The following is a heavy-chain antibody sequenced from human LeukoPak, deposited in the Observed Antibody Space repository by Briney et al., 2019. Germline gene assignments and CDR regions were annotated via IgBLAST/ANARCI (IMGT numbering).Heavy chain of an antibody. CDR1: GGTFSSYA. Sequence: GASVKVSCKASGGTFSSYAISWVRQAPGQGLEWMGGIIPIFGTANYAQKFQDRVTITADKSTSTAYMELSSLRFEDTAVYYCARGDDYVWGSYRYGDPSRALVMDYWGQGTLVTVSS. CDR3: ARGDDYVWGSYRYGDPSRALVMDY. V-gene: IGHV1-69*06. CDR2: IIPIFGTA. J-gene: IGHJ4*02. D-gene: IGHD3-16*02.